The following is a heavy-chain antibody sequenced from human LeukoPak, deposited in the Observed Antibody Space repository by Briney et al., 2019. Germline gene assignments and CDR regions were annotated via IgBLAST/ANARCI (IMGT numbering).Heavy chain of an antibody. J-gene: IGHJ4*02. V-gene: IGHV3-48*01. D-gene: IGHD3-16*01. Sequence: GGSLRLSCAASGFTFSSYAMNWVRQAPGKGLEWVSYISSLSGTIYYADSVKGRFIISRDNAKSSLFLQMNSLRAEDTSVYYCVRDQGGAVSYWGQGTLVTVSS. CDR2: ISSLSGTI. CDR1: GFTFSSYA. CDR3: VRDQGGAVSY.